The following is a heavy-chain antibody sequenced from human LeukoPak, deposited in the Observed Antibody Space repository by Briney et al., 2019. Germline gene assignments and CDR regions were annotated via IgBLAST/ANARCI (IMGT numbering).Heavy chain of an antibody. CDR3: ARDEQQLVPSDNWFDP. Sequence: QPGGSLRLSCAASGFTFSSYWMSWVRQAPGKGLEWVANIKQDGSEKYYVDSVKGRFTISRDNAKNSLYLQMNSLRAEDTAVYYCARDEQQLVPSDNWFDPWGQGTLVTVSS. J-gene: IGHJ5*02. CDR1: GFTFSSYW. V-gene: IGHV3-7*01. CDR2: IKQDGSEK. D-gene: IGHD6-13*01.